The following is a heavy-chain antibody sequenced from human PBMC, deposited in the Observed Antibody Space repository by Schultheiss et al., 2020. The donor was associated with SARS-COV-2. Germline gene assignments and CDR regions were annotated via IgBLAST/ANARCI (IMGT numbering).Heavy chain of an antibody. D-gene: IGHD6-19*01. V-gene: IGHV3-23*01. CDR1: GFTFSSYA. J-gene: IGHJ4*02. CDR2: ISGSGGST. CDR3: AKGQRARWVAGTPFDY. Sequence: GGSLRLSCAASGFTFSSYAMSWVRQAPGKGLEWVSAISGSGGSTYYADSVKGRFTISRDNSNNTLYLQMNSLRADDTAVYYCAKGQRARWVAGTPFDYWGQGTLVTVSS.